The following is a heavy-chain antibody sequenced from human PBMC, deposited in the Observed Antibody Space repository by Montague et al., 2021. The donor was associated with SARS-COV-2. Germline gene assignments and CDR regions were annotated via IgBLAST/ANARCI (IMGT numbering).Heavy chain of an antibody. CDR1: GDSIVTTDC. V-gene: IGHV4-4*02. CDR3: VRAGGFHNRPPV. CDR2: IYQGAST. D-gene: IGHD4-23*01. Sequence: SETLSLTCAVSGDSIVTTDCWSWVRQPPGKGLEWMGAIYQGASTNYNPSLKSRVTMSIDRSKNQVSLELYSVTAADTALYYCVRAGGFHNRPPVWGQGALVIVSS. J-gene: IGHJ4*02.